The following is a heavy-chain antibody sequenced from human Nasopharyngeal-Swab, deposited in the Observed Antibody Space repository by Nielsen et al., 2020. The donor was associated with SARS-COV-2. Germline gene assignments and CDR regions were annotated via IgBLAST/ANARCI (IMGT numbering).Heavy chain of an antibody. CDR1: GGSFSGYY. V-gene: IGHV4-34*01. D-gene: IGHD6-19*01. CDR2: INHSGST. J-gene: IGHJ5*02. Sequence: SETLSLTCAVYGGSFSGYYWSWIRQPPGKGLEWIGEINHSGSTNYSPSLKSRVTISVDTSKNQFSLKLSSVTAADTAVYYCARAKQWLVLRWFDPWGQGTLVTVSS. CDR3: ARAKQWLVLRWFDP.